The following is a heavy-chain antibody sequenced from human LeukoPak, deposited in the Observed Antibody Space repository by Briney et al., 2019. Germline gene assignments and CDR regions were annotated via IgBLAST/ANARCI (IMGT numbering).Heavy chain of an antibody. V-gene: IGHV3-21*04. J-gene: IGHJ4*02. CDR3: AKDGYSSGWYVKYYFDY. Sequence: GGSLRLSCAASGFTFSSYSMNWVRQAPGKGLEWVSSISSSSSYIYYADSVKGRFTISRDNAKNSLYLQMNSLRAEDTALYYCAKDGYSSGWYVKYYFDYWGQGTLVTVSS. CDR1: GFTFSSYS. D-gene: IGHD6-19*01. CDR2: ISSSSSYI.